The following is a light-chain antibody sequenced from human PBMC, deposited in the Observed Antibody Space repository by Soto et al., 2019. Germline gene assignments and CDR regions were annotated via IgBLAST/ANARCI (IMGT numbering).Light chain of an antibody. J-gene: IGKJ1*01. Sequence: EVVFTRSPGTLSLSPGERATLSCRASQSVSSTYLAWYRHKPGQAPRLLIYGASSRAAGIPDRFSGSGSGTDFTLTISRLEPEDFAVYYCQQYNNWWTFGQGTKVDIK. CDR1: QSVSSTY. CDR2: GAS. CDR3: QQYNNWWT. V-gene: IGKV3-20*01.